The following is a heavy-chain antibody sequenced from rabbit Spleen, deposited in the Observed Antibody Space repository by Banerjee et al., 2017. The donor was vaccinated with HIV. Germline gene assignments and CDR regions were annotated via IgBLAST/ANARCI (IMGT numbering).Heavy chain of an antibody. CDR2: IYTGNGKT. CDR3: ARGLSAAGGGGSTYFNL. J-gene: IGHJ4*01. D-gene: IGHD4-2*01. V-gene: IGHV1S45*01. CDR1: GFSFSSSYD. Sequence: QEQLVESGGGLVQPGASLTLTCTASGFSFSSSYDMCWVRQAPGKGLEWIGCIYTGNGKTYYASWAKGRFTISKYSSTTVTLQMTSLTAADTAAYFCARGLSAAGGGGSTYFNLWGPGTLVTVS.